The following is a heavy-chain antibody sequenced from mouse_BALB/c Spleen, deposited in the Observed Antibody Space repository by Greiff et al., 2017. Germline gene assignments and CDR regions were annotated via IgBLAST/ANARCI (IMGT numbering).Heavy chain of an antibody. CDR3: ATLYYGSSYGFAY. CDR2: ISSGGSYT. J-gene: IGHJ3*01. D-gene: IGHD1-1*01. CDR1: GFTFSSYA. V-gene: IGHV5-9-1*01. Sequence: EVMLVESGGGLVKPGGSLKLSCAASGFTFSSYAMSWVRQTPEKRLEWVATISSGGSYTYYPDSVKGRFTISRDNAKNTLYLQMSSLRSEDTAMYYCATLYYGSSYGFAYWGQGTLVTVSA.